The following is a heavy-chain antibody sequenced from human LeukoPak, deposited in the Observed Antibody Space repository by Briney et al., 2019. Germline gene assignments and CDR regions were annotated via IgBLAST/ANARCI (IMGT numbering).Heavy chain of an antibody. CDR1: GGSISSSSYS. D-gene: IGHD3-3*01. CDR2: IYYSGTT. J-gene: IGHJ4*02. CDR3: ARLRFDFWSGYTHPYFDY. Sequence: SETLSLTCTVPGGSISSSSYSRGWIRQPPGKGLEWIGSIYYSGTTYYNPSLKSRVTISVDTSKIQFSLKLSSVAATDTAVYFCARLRFDFWSGYTHPYFDYWGQGTLVTVSS. V-gene: IGHV4-39*01.